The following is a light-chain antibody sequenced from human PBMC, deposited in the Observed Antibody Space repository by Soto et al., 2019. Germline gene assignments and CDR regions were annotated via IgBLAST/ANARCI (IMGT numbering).Light chain of an antibody. Sequence: EIVLTQSPGTLSLSPGERATLSSRASQSVSSSYLAWYQQKPGQAPRLLIYGASSRATGIPDRFSGSGSGTDFTLTISRLEPEDFAVYYCHQYGSSRLTFGGGTKVEIK. CDR2: GAS. J-gene: IGKJ4*02. CDR3: HQYGSSRLT. CDR1: QSVSSSY. V-gene: IGKV3-20*01.